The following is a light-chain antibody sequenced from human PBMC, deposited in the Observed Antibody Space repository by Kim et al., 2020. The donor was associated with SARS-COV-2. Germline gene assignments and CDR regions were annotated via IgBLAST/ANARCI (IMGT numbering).Light chain of an antibody. Sequence: DIVMTQSPDSLAVSLGERATINCKSSQSVLYSSNNKNYLAWYQQKPGQPPKLLIYWASTRESGVPDRFSGSGSGTDFTLTISSLQAEDVAVYDCQQYYSYTFGGGTKLEI. CDR3: QQYYSYT. CDR2: WAS. CDR1: QSVLYSSNNKNY. V-gene: IGKV4-1*01. J-gene: IGKJ4*01.